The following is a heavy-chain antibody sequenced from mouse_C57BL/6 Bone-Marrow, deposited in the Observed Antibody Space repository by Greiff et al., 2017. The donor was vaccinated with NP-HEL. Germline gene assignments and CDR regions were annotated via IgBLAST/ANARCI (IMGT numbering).Heavy chain of an antibody. V-gene: IGHV1-74*01. CDR3: AIYDGSSYYAMDY. CDR1: GYTFTSYW. D-gene: IGHD1-1*01. CDR2: IHPSDSDT. Sequence: QVQLQQPGAELVKPGASVKVSCKASGYTFTSYWMHWVKQRPGQGLEWIGRIHPSDSDTNYNQKFKGKATLTVDKSSSTAYIQISSLTSDDSAVYYCAIYDGSSYYAMDYWGQGTSVTVSS. J-gene: IGHJ4*01.